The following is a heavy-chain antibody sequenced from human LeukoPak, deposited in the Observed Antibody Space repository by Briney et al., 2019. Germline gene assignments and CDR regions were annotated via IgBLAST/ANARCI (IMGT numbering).Heavy chain of an antibody. CDR3: ARDLESPGELKYYYYMDV. D-gene: IGHD1-26*01. CDR1: GYTFTGYY. Sequence: ASVKVSCKASGYTFTGYYMHWVRQASGQGLEWMGWINPYTGDTNSAQKFQGRVTMTRDTSISTAYMELSRLTSDDSAVYYCARDLESPGELKYYYYMDVWGNGTTDTVSS. CDR2: INPYTGDT. J-gene: IGHJ6*03. V-gene: IGHV1-2*02.